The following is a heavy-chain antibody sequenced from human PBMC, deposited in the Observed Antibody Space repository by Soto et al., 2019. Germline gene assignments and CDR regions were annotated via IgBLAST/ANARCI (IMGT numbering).Heavy chain of an antibody. CDR3: ARVGDYHGTDC. V-gene: IGHV3-7*01. CDR2: IKQDGSET. D-gene: IGHD1-26*01. J-gene: IGHJ4*02. Sequence: GGSLRLSCAASGFTFSNYWMNWVRQAPGKGLEWVANIKQDGSETGYVDSVKGRFTISRDNAKNSLYLQMNSLRADDTAVYYCARVGDYHGTDCWGQGTLVTVSS. CDR1: GFTFSNYW.